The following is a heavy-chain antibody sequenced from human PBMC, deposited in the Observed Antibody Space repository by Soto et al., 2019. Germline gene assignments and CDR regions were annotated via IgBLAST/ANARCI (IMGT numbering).Heavy chain of an antibody. D-gene: IGHD2-15*01. V-gene: IGHV3-23*01. CDR3: AKACSGGSCYGP. Sequence: GGSLRLSCAASGFTFSSYAMSWVRQAPGKGLEWVSAISGSGCSTYYADSVKGRFTISRDNSQNTLYLQMNSLRAEDPAVYYCAKACSGGSCYGPWGQGTLVTVSS. CDR2: ISGSGCST. J-gene: IGHJ5*02. CDR1: GFTFSSYA.